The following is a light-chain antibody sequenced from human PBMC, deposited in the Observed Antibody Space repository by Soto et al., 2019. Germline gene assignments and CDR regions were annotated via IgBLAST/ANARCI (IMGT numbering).Light chain of an antibody. CDR3: SSYTSSSTYV. V-gene: IGLV2-14*01. J-gene: IGLJ1*01. CDR2: DVS. Sequence: QSALTQPASVSGSPGQSITISCTGTSSDVGGYNYVSWYQQHPGKVPKLMIYDVSNRPSGVSNRFSGSKSGNTASLTISGLQAEDEADYYCSSYTSSSTYVFGTGNKVTVL. CDR1: SSDVGGYNY.